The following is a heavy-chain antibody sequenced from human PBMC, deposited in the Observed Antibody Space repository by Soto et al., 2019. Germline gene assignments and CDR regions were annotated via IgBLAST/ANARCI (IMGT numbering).Heavy chain of an antibody. CDR2: IKSKTDGGTT. V-gene: IGHV3-15*01. CDR3: TTDYLLYYEYMDV. CDR1: GFTFSNAW. J-gene: IGHJ6*03. Sequence: PGGSLRLSCAASGFTFSNAWMSWVRQAPGKGLEWVGRIKSKTDGGTTDYAAPVKGRFTISRDDSKNTLYLQMNSLKTEDTAVYYCTTDYLLYYEYMDVWGKGTTVTVSS. D-gene: IGHD2-15*01.